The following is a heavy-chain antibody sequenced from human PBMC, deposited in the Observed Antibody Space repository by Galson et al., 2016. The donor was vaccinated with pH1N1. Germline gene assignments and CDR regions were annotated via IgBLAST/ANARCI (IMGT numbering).Heavy chain of an antibody. J-gene: IGHJ5*02. CDR1: GFTFSRYW. CDR3: IREYWSLYH. D-gene: IGHD2-8*02. CDR2: IKEDGSAI. Sequence: SLRLSCAASGFTFSRYWMHWVRQAPGKGLEWVANIKEDGSAIYYVDSVKGRFTISRDDAKNSLYLQMDSLGAEDTAVYYCIREYWSLYHWGQGTLVTVST. V-gene: IGHV3-7*01.